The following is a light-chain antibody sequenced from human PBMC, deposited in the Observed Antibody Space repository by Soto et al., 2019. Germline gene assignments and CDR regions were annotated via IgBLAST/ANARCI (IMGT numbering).Light chain of an antibody. V-gene: IGKV3-20*01. Sequence: DIALTQSPGTLSLSPGDRAILSCRASQSVNSGSLAWYQQRPGQAPRLLIYGATIRATGIPDKFSGSGSGTDFTLSISRLEPEDFAVYYCHQYGSSVWTFGQGTKVEIK. J-gene: IGKJ1*01. CDR3: HQYGSSVWT. CDR1: QSVNSGS. CDR2: GAT.